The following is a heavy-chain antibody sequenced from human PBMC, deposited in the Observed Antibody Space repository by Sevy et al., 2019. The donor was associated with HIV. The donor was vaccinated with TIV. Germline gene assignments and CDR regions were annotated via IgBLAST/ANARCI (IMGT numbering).Heavy chain of an antibody. D-gene: IGHD3-10*01. V-gene: IGHV3-7*01. J-gene: IGHJ4*02. Sequence: GGSLRLSCAASGFTFSNYAMNWVRQAPGKGLEWLATINLDGSETFYVDSVKGRFTISRHNPRKSVYLQMTSLSAEDTAVYYCARLFYGSADYWGQGTLVTVSS. CDR2: INLDGSET. CDR1: GFTFSNYA. CDR3: ARLFYGSADY.